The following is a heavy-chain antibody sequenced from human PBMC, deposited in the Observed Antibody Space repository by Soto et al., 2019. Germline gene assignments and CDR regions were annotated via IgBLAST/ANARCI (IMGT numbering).Heavy chain of an antibody. Sequence: QVHLQESGPGLVKPSETLSLTCTVSGGSVSNYYWSWIRQPPGKGLEWIGYIYYTGRTSYNPSLTSRLTISVDTSKNQFSLKLNSMTAADTAVYYCRRTVLEGSGDIWGQGTLVTVSS. CDR3: RRTVLEGSGDI. CDR2: IYYTGRT. CDR1: GGSVSNYY. D-gene: IGHD3-10*01. V-gene: IGHV4-59*08. J-gene: IGHJ3*02.